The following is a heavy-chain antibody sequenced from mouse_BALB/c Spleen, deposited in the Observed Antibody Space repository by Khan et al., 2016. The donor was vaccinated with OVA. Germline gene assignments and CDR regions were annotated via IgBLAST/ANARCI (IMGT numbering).Heavy chain of an antibody. Sequence: EVELVESGGGLVQPGGSRKFSCAASGFTFSNFGLHWVRQAPEKGLEWVAFISSGSSTIYYADTVKGRVTISRDNPTNTLFLQLTSLGSEDTAMYYCARDYYDNFDYWGQSTTLTGSS. D-gene: IGHD1-1*01. V-gene: IGHV5-17*02. CDR2: ISSGSSTI. J-gene: IGHJ2*01. CDR3: ARDYYDNFDY. CDR1: GFTFSNFG.